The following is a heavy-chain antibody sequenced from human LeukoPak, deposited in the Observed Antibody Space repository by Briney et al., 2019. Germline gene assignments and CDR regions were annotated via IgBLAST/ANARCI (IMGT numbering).Heavy chain of an antibody. J-gene: IGHJ4*02. CDR2: IKQDGSEK. CDR1: GFTFSTYW. V-gene: IGHV3-7*01. Sequence: GGSLRLSCAASGFTFSTYWMSWVRQAPGKGLEWVANIKQDGSEKYYVDSVKGRFTISRDNSKNTLYLQMNSLRAEDTAVYYCAKDQFRLVVVAATPGYWGQGTLVTVSS. D-gene: IGHD3-22*01. CDR3: AKDQFRLVVVAATPGY.